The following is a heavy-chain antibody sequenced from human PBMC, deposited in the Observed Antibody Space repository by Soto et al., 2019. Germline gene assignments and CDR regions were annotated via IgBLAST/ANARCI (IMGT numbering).Heavy chain of an antibody. CDR2: ISGRGGST. J-gene: IGHJ3*02. D-gene: IGHD7-27*01. Sequence: GGSLRLSCAASGFTFSSYAMSWVRPAPGKGLEWVSAISGRGGSTYYADSVKGRFTISRDNSKNTLYLQMNSLRAEDKALYYCAKDLGELGGMIDIWGQGTMVTVSS. CDR1: GFTFSSYA. CDR3: AKDLGELGGMIDI. V-gene: IGHV3-23*01.